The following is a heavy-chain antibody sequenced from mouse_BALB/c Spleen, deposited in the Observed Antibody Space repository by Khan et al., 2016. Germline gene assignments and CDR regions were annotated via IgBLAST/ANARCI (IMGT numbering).Heavy chain of an antibody. J-gene: IGHJ2*01. Sequence: ELVESGGGLVKPGGSLKLSCAASGFAFSSYDMYWVRQTPEKRLEWVAYISSGGGSTFYPDTFKGRFTISRDTATNTLYLHMSSLKSEDTAMYYCASGYDYFDYWGQGTTLTVSS. CDR3: ASGYDYFDY. D-gene: IGHD2-14*01. V-gene: IGHV5-12-1*01. CDR1: GFAFSSYD. CDR2: ISSGGGST.